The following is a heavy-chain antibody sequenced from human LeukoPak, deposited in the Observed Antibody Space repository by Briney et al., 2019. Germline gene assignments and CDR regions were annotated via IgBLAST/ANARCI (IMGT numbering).Heavy chain of an antibody. CDR2: INTNGDDT. J-gene: IGHJ6*02. CDR3: ARDDSSSWVRLLYYYGMDV. V-gene: IGHV3-64*04. CDR1: GFTFSTYA. D-gene: IGHD6-13*01. Sequence: GGSLRLSCSASGFTFSTYAMHWVRQAPGKGLEHVSTINTNGDDTYYADSVKGRFTISRDNAKNSLYLQMNSLRAEDTAVYYCARDDSSSWVRLLYYYGMDVWGQGTTVTVSS.